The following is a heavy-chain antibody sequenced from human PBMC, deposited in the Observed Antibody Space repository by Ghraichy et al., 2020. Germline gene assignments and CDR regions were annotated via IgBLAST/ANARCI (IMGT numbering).Heavy chain of an antibody. V-gene: IGHV3-23*01. D-gene: IGHD2-2*01. CDR1: GFTFNSDA. CDR3: GRAVVVIPAAIPFMDH. J-gene: IGHJ4*02. Sequence: GGSLRLSCGASGFTFNSDAMSWVRQAPGKGLEWISTISVSGDKTYYADSAKGRFTISRDNSRNTLYLQMNSLRAEDTAVYYCGRAVVVIPAAIPFMDHWGQGTLVTVSS. CDR2: ISVSGDKT.